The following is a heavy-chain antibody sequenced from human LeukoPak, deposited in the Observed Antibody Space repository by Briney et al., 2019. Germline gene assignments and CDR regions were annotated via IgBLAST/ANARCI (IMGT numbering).Heavy chain of an antibody. J-gene: IGHJ4*02. CDR1: GFTLSNNY. CDR2: ISSSGSTI. D-gene: IGHD6-13*01. CDR3: ARDLAAAGTLTDY. V-gene: IGHV3-11*04. Sequence: GGSLRLSCAASGFTLSNNYMSWVRQAPGKGLEWVSAISSSGSTIYYADSVKGRFTISRDNAKNSLYLQMNSLRAEDTAVYYCARDLAAAGTLTDYWGQGTLVTVSS.